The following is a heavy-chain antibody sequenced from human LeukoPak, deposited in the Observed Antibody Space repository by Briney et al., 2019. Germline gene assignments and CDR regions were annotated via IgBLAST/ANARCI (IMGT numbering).Heavy chain of an antibody. CDR3: SRGEYGGDETH. Sequence: SETLSITCTVSGGSISSDYWGWIRQPPGQGLEYLGYIYFSGSTNYNPSFKSRITISVDTSKNHFSLKLNSVTAADTAVYYCSRGEYGGDETHWGQGTLVIVSS. J-gene: IGHJ4*02. CDR1: GGSISSDY. V-gene: IGHV4-59*12. D-gene: IGHD2/OR15-2a*01. CDR2: IYFSGST.